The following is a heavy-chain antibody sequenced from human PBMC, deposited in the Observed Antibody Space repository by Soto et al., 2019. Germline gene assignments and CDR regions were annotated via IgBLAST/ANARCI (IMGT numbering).Heavy chain of an antibody. J-gene: IGHJ4*02. CDR3: ARQRAIAALPAHFDH. CDR1: IGSISSDIYY. Sequence: QLQLQKSGPGLVKPSETLSLTCTVSIGSISSDIYYWSWIRQPPGMGLEWIATIYRSGSTYYNPSLQSRVTISVDTSKNQFSLNLNSVTAADTAVYYCARQRAIAALPAHFDHWGQGALVTVSS. CDR2: IYRSGST. D-gene: IGHD6-6*01. V-gene: IGHV4-39*01.